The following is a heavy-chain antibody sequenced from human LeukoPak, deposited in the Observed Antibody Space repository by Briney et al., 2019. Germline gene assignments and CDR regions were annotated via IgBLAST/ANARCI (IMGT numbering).Heavy chain of an antibody. Sequence: PSETLSLTCTVSGGSISSYYWSWIRQPPGKGLEWIASIYYSGSTNYNPSLKSRVTISVDTSKNQFSLKVNSVTAADTGVYYCASKSTDHGELRFDYWGQGTLVTVSS. D-gene: IGHD4-17*01. CDR2: IYYSGST. CDR1: GGSISSYY. V-gene: IGHV4-59*01. CDR3: ASKSTDHGELRFDY. J-gene: IGHJ4*02.